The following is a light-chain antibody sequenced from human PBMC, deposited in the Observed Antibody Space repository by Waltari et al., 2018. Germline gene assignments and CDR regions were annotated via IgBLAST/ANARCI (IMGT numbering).Light chain of an antibody. J-gene: IGKJ3*01. V-gene: IGKV3-15*01. CDR1: QSVSSN. CDR3: QQYSSWPPT. CDR2: GAS. Sequence: EIMMTQSPATLSVSPGERATLSCRASQSVSSNLAWHQQKPGRAPRLLIYGASSRATGIPARFSGSGSGTEFTLTISSLQSEDFAVYYCQQYSSWPPTFGPGTKVDIK.